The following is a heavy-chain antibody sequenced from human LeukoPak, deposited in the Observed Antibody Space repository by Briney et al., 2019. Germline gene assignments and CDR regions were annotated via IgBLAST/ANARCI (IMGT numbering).Heavy chain of an antibody. V-gene: IGHV1-24*01. CDR2: FDPEDGET. CDR1: GYTLTELS. D-gene: IGHD2/OR15-2a*01. Sequence: ASVKVSCKVSGYTLTELSMHWVRQAPGKGLEWMGGFDPEDGETIYAQKFQGRVTVTEDTSTDTAYMELSSLRSEDTAVYYCATDRFLHWGQGTLVTVSS. J-gene: IGHJ4*02. CDR3: ATDRFLH.